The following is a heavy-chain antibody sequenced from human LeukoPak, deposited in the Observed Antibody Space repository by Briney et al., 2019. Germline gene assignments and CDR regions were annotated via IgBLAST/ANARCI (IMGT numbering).Heavy chain of an antibody. D-gene: IGHD1-26*01. J-gene: IGHJ4*02. CDR1: GVSINNYY. Sequence: SETLSLTCTVSGVSINNYYWGWIRQPPGKGLEWIGYIYYSGSTNYSPSLKSRVTISVDTSKNQFSLKLTSVTAADTAVYYCARVRSGSYPAPFDYWGQGTLVTVSS. CDR2: IYYSGST. CDR3: ARVRSGSYPAPFDY. V-gene: IGHV4-59*01.